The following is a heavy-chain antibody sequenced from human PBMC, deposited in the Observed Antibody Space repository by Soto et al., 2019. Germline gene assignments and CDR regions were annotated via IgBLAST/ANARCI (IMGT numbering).Heavy chain of an antibody. D-gene: IGHD3-22*01. Sequence: ASVKVSCKASGGTFSSYAISWVRQAPGQGLEWMGGIIPIFGTANYAQKFQGRVTITADESTSTAYMELSSLRSEDTAVYYCARAHHPEYYYDSSGYHWRFDYWGQGTLVTVSS. CDR3: ARAHHPEYYYDSSGYHWRFDY. V-gene: IGHV1-69*13. CDR1: GGTFSSYA. CDR2: IIPIFGTA. J-gene: IGHJ4*02.